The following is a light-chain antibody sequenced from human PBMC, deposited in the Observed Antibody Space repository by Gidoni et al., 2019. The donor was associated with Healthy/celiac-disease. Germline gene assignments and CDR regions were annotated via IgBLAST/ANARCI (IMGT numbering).Light chain of an antibody. CDR3: QQYDNLPPFT. Sequence: DIQMTQSPSSLPASVGDRVTITCQASQDISNYLNWYQQKPGKAPKLLIYDASNLETGVPSGFSGSGSGTDFTFTISSLQPEDIATYYCQQYDNLPPFTFGPGTKVEIK. CDR2: DAS. CDR1: QDISNY. V-gene: IGKV1-33*01. J-gene: IGKJ3*01.